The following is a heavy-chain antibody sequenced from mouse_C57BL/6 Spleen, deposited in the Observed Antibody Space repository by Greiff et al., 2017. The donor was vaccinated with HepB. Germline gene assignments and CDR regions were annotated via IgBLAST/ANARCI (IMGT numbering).Heavy chain of an antibody. D-gene: IGHD1-1*01. CDR2: ISSGSSTI. CDR1: GFTFSDYG. CDR3: ARGGTTGLYAMDY. Sequence: EVKLMESGGGLVKPGGSLKLSCAASGFTFSDYGMHWVRQAPEKGLEWVAYISSGSSTIYYADTVKGRFTISRDNAKNTLFLQMTSLRSEDTAMYYCARGGTTGLYAMDYWGQGTSVTVSS. V-gene: IGHV5-17*01. J-gene: IGHJ4*01.